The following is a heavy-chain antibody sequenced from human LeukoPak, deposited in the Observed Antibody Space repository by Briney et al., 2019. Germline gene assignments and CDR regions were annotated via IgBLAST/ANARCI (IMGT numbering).Heavy chain of an antibody. J-gene: IGHJ3*02. CDR2: IYYTGST. Sequence: PSETLSLTCTVSGDSVSSGYHYWSWIRQPPGKGLEWIGNIYYTGSTNYNPSLKSRVTISVDTSKNQFSLKLNSVTAADMAVYYCARNYYDSGGYYLFDAFDIWGQGTMVTVSS. D-gene: IGHD3-22*01. CDR1: GDSVSSGYHY. CDR3: ARNYYDSGGYYLFDAFDI. V-gene: IGHV4-61*01.